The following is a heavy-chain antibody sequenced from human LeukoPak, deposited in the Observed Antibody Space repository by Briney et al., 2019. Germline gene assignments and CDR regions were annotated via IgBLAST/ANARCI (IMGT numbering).Heavy chain of an antibody. CDR1: GFTFSSYS. D-gene: IGHD4-17*01. CDR2: ITFSSSII. J-gene: IGHJ4*02. CDR3: ARDRLHYGEYEKTFDY. V-gene: IGHV3-48*01. Sequence: GRSLRLSCAASGFTFSSYSMNWVRQAPGKGLEWVSYITFSSSIIYYADSVRGRFTISRDNAKNSLYLQMNSLRAEDTAVYYCARDRLHYGEYEKTFDYWGQGTLVTVSS.